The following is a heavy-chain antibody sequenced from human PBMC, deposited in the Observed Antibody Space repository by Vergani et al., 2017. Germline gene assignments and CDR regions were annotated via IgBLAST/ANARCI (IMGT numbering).Heavy chain of an antibody. V-gene: IGHV3-23*01. D-gene: IGHD3-22*01. CDR3: AGPQGTSAYYYGGFDY. CDR2: ISSDGGST. J-gene: IGHJ4*02. CDR1: GFTFSTYA. Sequence: EVQLLESGRGLVQPGGSLRLSCAASGFTFSTYAMTWVRQAPGKGLEWVSTISSDGGSTYYADSVKGRFTISRDNSKNTLSLQMNSLTAEDTAIYYCAGPQGTSAYYYGGFDYWGQGIVVIVSS.